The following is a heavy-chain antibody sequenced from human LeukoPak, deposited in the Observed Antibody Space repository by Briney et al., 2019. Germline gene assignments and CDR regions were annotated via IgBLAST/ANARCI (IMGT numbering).Heavy chain of an antibody. CDR3: AREDSGYGLHLDY. J-gene: IGHJ4*02. V-gene: IGHV3-66*01. D-gene: IGHD5-12*01. Sequence: GGSLRLSCAASGFAVIDNYMNWVRQAPGKGLEWVAVIYSGGNSYYADSVAGRFTISRDTATNTVYLQMNSLRADDTAVYYCAREDSGYGLHLDYWGQGTLVTVSS. CDR1: GFAVIDNY. CDR2: IYSGGNS.